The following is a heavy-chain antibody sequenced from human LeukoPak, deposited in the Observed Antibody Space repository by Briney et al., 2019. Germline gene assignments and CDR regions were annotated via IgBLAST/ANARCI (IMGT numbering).Heavy chain of an antibody. CDR1: GGSLSGYY. J-gene: IGHJ3*02. D-gene: IGHD4-23*01. Sequence: SETLSLTCAVYGGSLSGYYWSWIRQPPGKGLEWIGEINHSGSTNYNPSLKSRVTISVDTSKNQFSLKLSSVTAADTAVYYCARHARRDYGGNYYIWGQGTMVTVSS. V-gene: IGHV4-34*01. CDR3: ARHARRDYGGNYYI. CDR2: INHSGST.